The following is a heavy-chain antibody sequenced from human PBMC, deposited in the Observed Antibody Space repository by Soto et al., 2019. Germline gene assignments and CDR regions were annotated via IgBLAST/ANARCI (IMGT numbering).Heavy chain of an antibody. CDR2: ISYDGSNK. CDR1: GFTFSSYA. V-gene: IGHV3-30-3*01. J-gene: IGHJ6*02. D-gene: IGHD5-18*01. CDR3: PRDELWRTSGMDV. Sequence: QVQLVESGGGVVQPGRSLRLSCAASGFTFSSYAMHWVRQAPGKGLEWVAVISYDGSNKYYADSVKGRFTISRDNSKNTLYLQMNSLRAEDTAVYYCPRDELWRTSGMDVWGQGTTVTVSS.